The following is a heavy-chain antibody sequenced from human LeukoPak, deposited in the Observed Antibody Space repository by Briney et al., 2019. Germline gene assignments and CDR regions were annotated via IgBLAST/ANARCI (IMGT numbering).Heavy chain of an antibody. Sequence: GGSLRLSCAASGFTFSSYAMSWVRQAPGKGLEWVSAISGSGGSTYYADSVKGRFTISRDNSKNTLYLQMNSLRAEDTAVYYCATGNLSGYVLPEYFQHWGQGTLVTVSS. CDR3: ATGNLSGYVLPEYFQH. J-gene: IGHJ1*01. D-gene: IGHD5-12*01. CDR1: GFTFSSYA. CDR2: ISGSGGST. V-gene: IGHV3-23*01.